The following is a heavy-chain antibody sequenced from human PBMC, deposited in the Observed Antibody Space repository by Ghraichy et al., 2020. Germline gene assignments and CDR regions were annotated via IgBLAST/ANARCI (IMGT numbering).Heavy chain of an antibody. CDR1: GGSFSGYY. J-gene: IGHJ3*02. Sequence: SETLSLTCAVYGGSFSGYYWSWIRQPPGKGLEWIGEINHSGSTNYNPSLKSRVTISVDTSKNQFSLKLSSVTAADTAVYYCARGVTMVRGVPKDAFDIWGQGTMVTVSS. CDR2: INHSGST. CDR3: ARGVTMVRGVPKDAFDI. V-gene: IGHV4-34*01. D-gene: IGHD3-10*01.